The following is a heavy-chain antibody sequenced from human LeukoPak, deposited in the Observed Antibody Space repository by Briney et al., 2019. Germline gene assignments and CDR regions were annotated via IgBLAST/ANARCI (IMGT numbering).Heavy chain of an antibody. CDR3: ARDRRGSYYTFDL. Sequence: SETLSLTCSVSGASINGYFWNWVRQTPEKGLEWIGYVSHTGATTKNPSLKSRVSITIDTSKSQISLSMTSVTAAETALYYCARDRRGSYYTFDLWGPGTIVSVS. V-gene: IGHV4-59*01. J-gene: IGHJ3*01. D-gene: IGHD1-26*01. CDR2: VSHTGAT. CDR1: GASINGYF.